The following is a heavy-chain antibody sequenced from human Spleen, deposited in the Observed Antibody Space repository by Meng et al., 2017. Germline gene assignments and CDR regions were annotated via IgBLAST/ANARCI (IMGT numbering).Heavy chain of an antibody. Sequence: SVKVSCKASGGTFSNYAISWVRQAPGQGLEWMGGIIPVIGKVKYAQKFQGRVAISADESTSTDYMELRSLRSEDTAVYYCARGDVVVGVEGIMDYDHGMDVWGQGTTVTVSS. D-gene: IGHD2-2*01. V-gene: IGHV1-69*13. CDR3: ARGDVVVGVEGIMDYDHGMDV. CDR1: GGTFSNYA. CDR2: IIPVIGKV. J-gene: IGHJ6*02.